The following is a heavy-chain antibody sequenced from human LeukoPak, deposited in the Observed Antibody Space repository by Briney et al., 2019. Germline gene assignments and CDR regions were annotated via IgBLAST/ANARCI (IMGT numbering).Heavy chain of an antibody. CDR3: AKSIAAAGTYFIGY. J-gene: IGHJ4*02. CDR1: GFTFDDYA. CDR2: ISWNSGSI. Sequence: PGRSLRLSCAASGFTFDDYAMHWVRQAPGKGLEWVSGISWNSGSIGYADSVKGRFTISRDNAKNSLYLQMNSLRAVDTALYYCAKSIAAAGTYFIGYWGQGTLVTVSS. V-gene: IGHV3-9*01. D-gene: IGHD6-13*01.